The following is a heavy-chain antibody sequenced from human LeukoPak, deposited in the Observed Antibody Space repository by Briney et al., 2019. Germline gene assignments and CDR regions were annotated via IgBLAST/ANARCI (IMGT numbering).Heavy chain of an antibody. J-gene: IGHJ4*02. CDR3: ARDNYYGDYTTDY. D-gene: IGHD4-17*01. CDR1: GFSFSTYS. V-gene: IGHV3-21*01. CDR2: ISSSSSYI. Sequence: GGSLRLSCAASGFSFSTYSMNWVRQAPGKGLEWVSSISSSSSYIYYADSVRGRFTISRDNAKNSLYLQMNSLRAEDTAVYFCARDNYYGDYTTDYWGQGTLVTVSS.